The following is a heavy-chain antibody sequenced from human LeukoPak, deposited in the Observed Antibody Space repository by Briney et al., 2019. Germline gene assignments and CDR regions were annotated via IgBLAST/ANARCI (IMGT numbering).Heavy chain of an antibody. CDR1: VGAIRSND. J-gene: IGHJ4*02. CDR2: IHYSGST. CDR3: AGYLTIGGRSYGFDR. D-gene: IGHD5-18*01. Sequence: PSETLSLTCTVSVGAIRSNDWSWIRQPPGKGLEWIGDIHYSGSTNYNPSLKSRVTISVDTSKNHFSLRRSAVTAADTAAYYFAGYLTIGGRSYGFDRWGQGTLVTVSS. V-gene: IGHV4-59*01.